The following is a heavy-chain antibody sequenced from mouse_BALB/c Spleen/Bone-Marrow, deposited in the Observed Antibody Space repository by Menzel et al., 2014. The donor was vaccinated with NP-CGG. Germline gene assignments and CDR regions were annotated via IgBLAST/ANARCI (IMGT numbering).Heavy chain of an antibody. Sequence: EVMLVESGGGLVQPGGSRKLSCAASGFTFSSFGMHWVRQAPEKGLEWVAYISSGSSTIFYADTVKGRFTVSRDNPKNNLFRQMTSLRSEDTAMYFCTRGGNWDDFDSWGQGTTLTVSS. J-gene: IGHJ2*01. CDR2: ISSGSSTI. CDR3: TRGGNWDDFDS. V-gene: IGHV5-17*02. D-gene: IGHD4-1*01. CDR1: GFTFSSFG.